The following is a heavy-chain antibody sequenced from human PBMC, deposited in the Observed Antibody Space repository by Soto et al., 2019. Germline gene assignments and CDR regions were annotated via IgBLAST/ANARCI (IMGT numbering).Heavy chain of an antibody. J-gene: IGHJ4*02. V-gene: IGHV4-34*01. CDR3: ARGSDVDIVATTRLHYFDY. Sequence: SETLSLTCAVYGGSFSGYYWSWIRQPPGKGLEWIGEINHSGSTNYNPSLKSRVTISVDTSKNQFSLKLSSVTAADTAVYYCARGSDVDIVATTRLHYFDYWGQGTLVTVSS. CDR2: INHSGST. CDR1: GGSFSGYY. D-gene: IGHD5-12*01.